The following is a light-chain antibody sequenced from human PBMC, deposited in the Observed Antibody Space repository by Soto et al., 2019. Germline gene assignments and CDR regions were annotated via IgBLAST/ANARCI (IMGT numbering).Light chain of an antibody. CDR1: SNDVGGYNY. J-gene: IGLJ1*01. V-gene: IGLV2-11*01. Sequence: VLTQPRSVSGSPGQSVTISCTGTSNDVGGYNYVSWYQQHPGKAPKLIIFDVNQRPSGVPDRFSGSKSGNTASLTISGLQPEDEADYFCCSYAGSDTPYVFGIGTKVTVL. CDR3: CSYAGSDTPYV. CDR2: DVN.